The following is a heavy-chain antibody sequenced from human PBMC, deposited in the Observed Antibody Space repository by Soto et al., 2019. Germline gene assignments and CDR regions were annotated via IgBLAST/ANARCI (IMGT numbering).Heavy chain of an antibody. Sequence: QVQLQESGPGLVKPSQTLSLTCTVSGGYISSGGYYWSWIRQHPGKGLEWIGYIYYSGRTYDNPSLKSLVTISGDTSKNQFSLKLSSVTAADTAVYYCARAASMVRGVINNYYYYYYGMDVWGQGTTVTVSS. J-gene: IGHJ6*02. CDR3: ARAASMVRGVINNYYYYYYGMDV. CDR2: IYYSGRT. V-gene: IGHV4-31*01. CDR1: GGYISSGGYY. D-gene: IGHD3-10*01.